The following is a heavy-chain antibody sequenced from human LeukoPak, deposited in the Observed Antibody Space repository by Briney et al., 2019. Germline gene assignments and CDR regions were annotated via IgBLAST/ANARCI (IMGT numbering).Heavy chain of an antibody. V-gene: IGHV1-46*01. CDR2: IYPSGGGT. CDR1: GYTFTGYY. D-gene: IGHD3-22*01. CDR3: ARAYSGYSIDL. J-gene: IGHJ5*02. Sequence: ASVKVSCKASGYTFTGYYIHWVRQAPGQGLEWMGIIYPSGGGTSYAQKFQGRVTMTRDTSTSTLYMELSSLTSEDTAVYYCARAYSGYSIDLWGQGTLVTVSS.